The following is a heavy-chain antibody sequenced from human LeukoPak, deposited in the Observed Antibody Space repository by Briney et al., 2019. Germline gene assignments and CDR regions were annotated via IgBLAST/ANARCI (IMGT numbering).Heavy chain of an antibody. V-gene: IGHV3-30*02. CDR2: IRYDGSNK. J-gene: IGHJ4*02. D-gene: IGHD2-8*01. Sequence: GGSLRLSCAAFGFTFSSYGMHWVRQAPGKGLEWVAFIRYDGSNKYYADSVKGRFTISRDNSKNTLYLQMNSLRAEDTAVYYCAKEIRYCTNGVCPIDYWGQGTLVTVSS. CDR1: GFTFSSYG. CDR3: AKEIRYCTNGVCPIDY.